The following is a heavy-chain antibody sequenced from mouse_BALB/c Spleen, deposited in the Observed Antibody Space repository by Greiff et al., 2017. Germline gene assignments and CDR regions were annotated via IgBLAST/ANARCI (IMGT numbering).Heavy chain of an antibody. CDR1: GFSLTSYG. CDR3: AREPSLPYFDY. CDR2: IWAGGST. V-gene: IGHV2-9*02. Sequence: VKLMESGPGLVAPSQSLSITCTVSGFSLTSYGVHWVRQPPGKGLEWLGVIWAGGSTNYNSALMSRLSISKDNSKSQVFLKMNSLQTDDTAMYYWAREPSLPYFDYWGQGTTRTVAS. J-gene: IGHJ2*01.